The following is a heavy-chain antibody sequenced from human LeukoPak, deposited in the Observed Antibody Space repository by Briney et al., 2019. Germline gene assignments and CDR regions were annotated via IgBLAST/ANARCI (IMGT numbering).Heavy chain of an antibody. CDR2: ISGNGDTT. Sequence: GGSLRLSCAASGFTFSSYAMIWVRQAPGKGLEWVSVISGNGDTTYYADSVKGRFTISRDNSRNTVYLPMNSLRGDDTAVYYCVKDVNWSTYWGQGTLVTVSS. V-gene: IGHV3-23*01. D-gene: IGHD1-1*01. CDR1: GFTFSSYA. CDR3: VKDVNWSTY. J-gene: IGHJ4*02.